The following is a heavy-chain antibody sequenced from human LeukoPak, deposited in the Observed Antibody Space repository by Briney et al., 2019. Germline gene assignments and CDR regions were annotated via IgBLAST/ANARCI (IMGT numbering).Heavy chain of an antibody. CDR2: IYPGDSDT. CDR3: AREYSSSWSTLTYYGMDV. CDR1: GYSFTSYW. V-gene: IGHV5-51*01. Sequence: GESLKISCKGSGYSFTSYWIGWVRQMPGKGLEWMGIIYPGDSDTRYSPSFQGQVTISADKSISTAYLQWSSLKASDTAMYYCAREYSSSWSTLTYYGMDVWGQGTTVTVPS. J-gene: IGHJ6*02. D-gene: IGHD6-13*01.